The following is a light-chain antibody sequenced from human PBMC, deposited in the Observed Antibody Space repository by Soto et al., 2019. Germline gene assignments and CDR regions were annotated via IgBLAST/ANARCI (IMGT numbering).Light chain of an antibody. J-gene: IGKJ4*01. CDR2: DAS. V-gene: IGKV3D-20*01. CDR1: QSVRSSY. CDR3: QQHGSSPLT. Sequence: EIVLTQSTVTLSLSPGERATLSCGASQSVRSSYLAWYQHKHGLAPRLLIYDASRRATGIPDRFSGSGSGTDFTLTITRLEPEDFEVYYCQQHGSSPLTFGGGTKVEIK.